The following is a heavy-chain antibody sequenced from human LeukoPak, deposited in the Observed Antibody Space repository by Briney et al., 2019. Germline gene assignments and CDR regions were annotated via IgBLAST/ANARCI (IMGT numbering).Heavy chain of an antibody. CDR2: ISSSSSTI. D-gene: IGHD6-19*01. CDR3: ARGPNLSGWFNAYYYYGMDV. J-gene: IGHJ6*02. Sequence: GGSLRLSCAASGFTFSSYSMNWVRQAPGKGLEWVSYISSSSSTIYYADSVKGRFTISRDNAKNSLYLQMNSLRDEDTAVYYCARGPNLSGWFNAYYYYGMDVWGQGTTVTVSS. CDR1: GFTFSSYS. V-gene: IGHV3-48*02.